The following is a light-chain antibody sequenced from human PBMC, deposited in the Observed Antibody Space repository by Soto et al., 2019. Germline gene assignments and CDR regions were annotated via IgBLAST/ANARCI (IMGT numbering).Light chain of an antibody. Sequence: DIQITQSPSTLSASVGYRVTITCRASQSISSWLAWYQQKPGKAPKLLIYKASSLESGVPSRFSGSGSGTEFTLTISSLQPDDFATYYCQQYNSYSLTFGGGTKVDIK. J-gene: IGKJ4*01. CDR2: KAS. CDR1: QSISSW. V-gene: IGKV1-5*03. CDR3: QQYNSYSLT.